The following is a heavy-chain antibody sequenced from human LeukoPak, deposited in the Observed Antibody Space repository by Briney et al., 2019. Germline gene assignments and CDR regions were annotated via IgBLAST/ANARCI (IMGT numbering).Heavy chain of an antibody. V-gene: IGHV3-9*01. D-gene: IGHD6-19*01. Sequence: PGGSLRLSCAASGFTFDDYAMHWVRQAPGKGLEWVSGISWNSDSIGYADSVKGRFTISRDNAKKSLYLQMNSLRAEDTALYYCAKGRWQWLVGGYFDYWGQGTLVTVSS. J-gene: IGHJ4*02. CDR2: ISWNSDSI. CDR3: AKGRWQWLVGGYFDY. CDR1: GFTFDDYA.